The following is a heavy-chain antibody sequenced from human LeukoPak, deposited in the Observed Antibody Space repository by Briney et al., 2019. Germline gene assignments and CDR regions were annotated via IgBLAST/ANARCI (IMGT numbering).Heavy chain of an antibody. D-gene: IGHD3-3*01. CDR2: INHNSGGT. CDR3: ARDDDFWSGTLGY. J-gene: IGHJ4*02. Sequence: ASVKVSCKTSGYTFTGYYMHWVRQAPGQGLEWMGWINHNSGGTNYAQKFQGRVTMTRDTSISTAYMELSRLRSDDTAVYYCARDDDFWSGTLGYWGQGTLVTVSS. CDR1: GYTFTGYY. V-gene: IGHV1-2*02.